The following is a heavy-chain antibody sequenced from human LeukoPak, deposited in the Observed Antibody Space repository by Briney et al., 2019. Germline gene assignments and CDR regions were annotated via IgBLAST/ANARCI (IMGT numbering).Heavy chain of an antibody. J-gene: IGHJ6*03. V-gene: IGHV4-34*01. CDR2: INHSGST. D-gene: IGHD5-18*01. CDR1: GGSFSGYY. CDR3: ARKGRYSYGSRYYYYMDV. Sequence: SETLSLTCAVYGGSFSGYYWSWIRQPPGKGLEWIGEINHSGSTNYNPSLKSRVTISVDTSKSQFSLKLSSVTAADTAVYYCARKGRYSYGSRYYYYMDVWGKGTTVTVSS.